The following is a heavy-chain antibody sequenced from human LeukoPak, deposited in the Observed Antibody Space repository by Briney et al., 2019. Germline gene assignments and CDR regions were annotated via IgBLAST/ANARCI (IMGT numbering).Heavy chain of an antibody. J-gene: IGHJ3*02. CDR1: GFTFSDYY. CDR2: ISSTSSYT. V-gene: IGHV3-11*06. Sequence: GGSLRLSCAASGFTFSDYYMSWIRQAPGKGLEWVSYISSTSSYTNYADYVKGRFNISRDNTKNSLYLQMHSLRAEDTAVYYCARDRGYSSGWYSAFDIWGQGTMVTVSS. D-gene: IGHD6-19*01. CDR3: ARDRGYSSGWYSAFDI.